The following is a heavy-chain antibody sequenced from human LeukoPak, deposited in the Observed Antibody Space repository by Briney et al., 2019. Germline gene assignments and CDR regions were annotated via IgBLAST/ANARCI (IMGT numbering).Heavy chain of an antibody. CDR1: GYSISSGYY. V-gene: IGHV4-38-2*02. J-gene: IGHJ5*02. Sequence: SETLSLTCTVSGYSISSGYYWGWIRQPPGKGLEWIGSIYYSGSTYYNPSLKSRVTISVDTSKNQFSLRLSSVTAADTAVYYCARPYLRGTVVNNWFDPWGQGTLVTVSS. CDR3: ARPYLRGTVVNNWFDP. CDR2: IYYSGST. D-gene: IGHD4-23*01.